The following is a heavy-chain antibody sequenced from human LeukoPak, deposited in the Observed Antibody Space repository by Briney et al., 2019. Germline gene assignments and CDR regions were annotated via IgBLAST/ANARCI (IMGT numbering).Heavy chain of an antibody. Sequence: SETLSLTCAVYGGSFSGYYWSWIRQPPGKGLEWIGEINHSGSTNYNPSLKSRVTISVDTSKNQFSLKLSSVTAADTAVYYCARWHGGYERADAFDIWGQGTMVTVSS. J-gene: IGHJ3*02. D-gene: IGHD5-12*01. CDR1: GGSFSGYY. V-gene: IGHV4-34*01. CDR3: ARWHGGYERADAFDI. CDR2: INHSGST.